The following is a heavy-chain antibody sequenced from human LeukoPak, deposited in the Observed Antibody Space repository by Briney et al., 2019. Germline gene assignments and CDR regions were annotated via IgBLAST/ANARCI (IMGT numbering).Heavy chain of an antibody. CDR2: ISSSSSYI. CDR3: ARGPPAAGYWFDP. J-gene: IGHJ5*02. CDR1: GFTFSSYS. D-gene: IGHD6-13*01. Sequence: GGSLRLSCAASGFTFSSYSMNWVRQAPGKGLEWVSSISSSSSYIYYADSVKGRFIISRDNAKNSLYLQMNSLRAEDTAVYYCARGPPAAGYWFDPWGQGTLVTVSS. V-gene: IGHV3-21*01.